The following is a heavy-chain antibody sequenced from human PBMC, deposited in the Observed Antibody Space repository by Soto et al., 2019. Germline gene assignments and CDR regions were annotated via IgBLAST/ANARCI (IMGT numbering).Heavy chain of an antibody. CDR1: GGSTSSGGYS. CDR3: ASSKGRYHFDY. CDR2: IYHSGST. Sequence: SETLSLTCAVSGGSTSSGGYSWSWIRQPPGKGLEWIGYIYHSGSTYYNPSLKSRVTISVDRSKNQFSLKLSSVTAADTAVYYCASSKGRYHFDYWGQGTLVTVSS. V-gene: IGHV4-30-2*01. J-gene: IGHJ4*02. D-gene: IGHD1-1*01.